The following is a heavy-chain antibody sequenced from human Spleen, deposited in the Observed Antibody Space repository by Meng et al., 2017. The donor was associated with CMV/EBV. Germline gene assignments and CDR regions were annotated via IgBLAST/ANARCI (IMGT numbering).Heavy chain of an antibody. Sequence: PVKVSCKASGYTFTGYYMHWVRQAPGQGLEWMGRIIPILGIANYAQKFQGRVTITADKSTSTAYMELSSLRSEDTAVYYCARDFSWLGWRGDAFDIWGQGTMVTVSS. CDR1: GYTFTGYY. J-gene: IGHJ3*02. D-gene: IGHD6-19*01. CDR2: IIPILGIA. CDR3: ARDFSWLGWRGDAFDI. V-gene: IGHV1-69*04.